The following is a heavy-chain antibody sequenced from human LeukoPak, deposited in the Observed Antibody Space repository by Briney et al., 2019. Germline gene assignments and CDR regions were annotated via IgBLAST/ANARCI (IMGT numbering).Heavy chain of an antibody. V-gene: IGHV3-74*01. J-gene: IGHJ6*03. CDR1: GFTFSSYW. D-gene: IGHD6-6*01. CDR2: INSDGSST. Sequence: GGSLRLSCAASGFTFSSYWMHWVRQAPGKGLVWVSRINSDGSSTSYADSVKGRFTISRDNAKNTLYLQMNSLRAEDTAVYYCARVRESSSSFRGDYYYYMDVWGKGTTVTVSS. CDR3: ARVRESSSSFRGDYYYYMDV.